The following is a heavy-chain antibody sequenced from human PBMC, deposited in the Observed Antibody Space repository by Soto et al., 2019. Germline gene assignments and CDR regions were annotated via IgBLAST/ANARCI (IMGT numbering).Heavy chain of an antibody. CDR1: EFTFSSYA. D-gene: IGHD3-10*01. CDR2: ISGSGDST. Sequence: EVQLLESGGGLVQPGGSLRLSCAASEFTFSSYAMSWVRRAPGKGLEWVSAISGSGDSTYYADSVKGRFTISRDNSKNTLYLQINSLRADDTAVYYCAKAGSLWSKALLDYWGQGTLVTVSS. CDR3: AKAGSLWSKALLDY. V-gene: IGHV3-23*01. J-gene: IGHJ4*02.